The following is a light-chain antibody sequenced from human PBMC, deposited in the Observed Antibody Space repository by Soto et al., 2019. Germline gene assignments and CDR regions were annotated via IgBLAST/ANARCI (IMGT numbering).Light chain of an antibody. CDR1: QSVSRSN. J-gene: IGKJ1*01. Sequence: EIVLTQSPGTLSLSPGERATLSCMASQSVSRSNLAWYQQKPGQAPRLFIYGASTRETGIPARFSGSGSGTEFTLTISSLQSEDFAVYYCQQYNNWPKTFGQGTKVDI. CDR3: QQYNNWPKT. V-gene: IGKV3-15*01. CDR2: GAS.